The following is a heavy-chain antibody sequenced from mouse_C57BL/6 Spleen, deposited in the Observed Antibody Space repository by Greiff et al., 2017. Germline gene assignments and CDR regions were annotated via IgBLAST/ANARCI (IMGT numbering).Heavy chain of an antibody. CDR1: GYTFTSYW. Sequence: VQLQQPGAELVRPGSSVKLSCKASGYTFTSYWMDWVKQRPGQGLEWIGNIYPSDSETHYNQKFKDKATLTVDKSSSTAYMQLSSLTSEDSAVXYCARGVGYYGSIDYWGQGTTLTVSS. J-gene: IGHJ2*01. CDR3: ARGVGYYGSIDY. V-gene: IGHV1-61*01. D-gene: IGHD1-1*01. CDR2: IYPSDSET.